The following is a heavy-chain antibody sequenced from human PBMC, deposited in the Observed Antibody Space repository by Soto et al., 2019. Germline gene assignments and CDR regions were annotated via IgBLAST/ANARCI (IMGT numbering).Heavy chain of an antibody. V-gene: IGHV3-21*01. CDR3: AREGSGVVLTDV. J-gene: IGHJ6*02. Sequence: PGGSLRLSCAASGFTFSSYSMNWVRQAPGKGLEWVSSISSSSSYIYYADSVKGRFTISRDNAKNSLYLQMNSLRAEDTAVYYCAREGSGVVLTDVWGQGTTVTVSS. CDR2: ISSSSSYI. D-gene: IGHD3-3*01. CDR1: GFTFSSYS.